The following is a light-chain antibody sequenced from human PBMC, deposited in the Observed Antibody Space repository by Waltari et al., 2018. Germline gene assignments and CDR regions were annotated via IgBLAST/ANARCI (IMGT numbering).Light chain of an antibody. V-gene: IGKV1-5*03. J-gene: IGKJ1*01. CDR3: QQYNSYSQT. Sequence: DIQMTQSPSTLSASVGDRVTITCRTSQSISSWLAWYQQKPGKAPKLLISKASSLESGVPSRFSVSGSGTEFTLTISSLQPDDFATYYCQQYNSYSQTFGQGTKVEIK. CDR1: QSISSW. CDR2: KAS.